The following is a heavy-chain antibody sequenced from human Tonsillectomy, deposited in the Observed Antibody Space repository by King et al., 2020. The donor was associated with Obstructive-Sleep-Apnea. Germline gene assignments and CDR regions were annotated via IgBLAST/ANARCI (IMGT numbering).Heavy chain of an antibody. Sequence: QLVQSGAEMKKPGASVTISCKTAGYTFTSYSVHWVRQTPGQRLEWLGWINADSGNTISSQKFQGRVTISRDTSASTVYMELNTLQSEDTAVYYCARIQGYSYGYXXYXGQGTLVTV. J-gene: IGHJ4*02. CDR1: GYTFTSYS. D-gene: IGHD5-18*01. CDR3: ARIQGYSYGYXXY. V-gene: IGHV1-3*01. CDR2: INADSGNT.